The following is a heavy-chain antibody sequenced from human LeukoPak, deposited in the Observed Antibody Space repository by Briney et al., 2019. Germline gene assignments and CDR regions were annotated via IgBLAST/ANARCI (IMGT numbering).Heavy chain of an antibody. CDR3: ARQMNSSSWYYYYYGMDV. D-gene: IGHD6-13*01. Sequence: PSETLSLTCTVSGGSISSYYWGWIRQPPGKGLEWIGYIYYSGSTNYNPSLKSRVTISVDTSKNQFSLKLSSVTAADTAVYYCARQMNSSSWYYYYYGMDVWGQGTTVTVSS. CDR1: GGSISSYY. V-gene: IGHV4-59*08. J-gene: IGHJ6*02. CDR2: IYYSGST.